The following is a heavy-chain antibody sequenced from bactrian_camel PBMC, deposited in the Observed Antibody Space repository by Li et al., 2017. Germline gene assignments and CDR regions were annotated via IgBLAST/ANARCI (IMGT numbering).Heavy chain of an antibody. Sequence: DVQLVESGGGLVQPGGSLGLSCAASGFTFTLYAMSWVRQAPGKGLEWVSAIDGGGTTVYADSVKGRFTISRDNAKNTVYLQLNSLKTEDMAMYYCASATMSSAMVTQGFAYWGQGTQVTVS. D-gene: IGHD2*01. CDR3: ASATMSSAMVTQGFAY. J-gene: IGHJ6*01. CDR1: GFTFTLYA. V-gene: IGHV3S40*01. CDR2: IDGGGTT.